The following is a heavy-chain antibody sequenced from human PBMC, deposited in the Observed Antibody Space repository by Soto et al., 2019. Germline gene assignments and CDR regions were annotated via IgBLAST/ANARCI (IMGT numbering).Heavy chain of an antibody. Sequence: QLQLQESGSGLVKPSQTLSLTCAVSGGSISSGGYSWSWIRQPPGKGLEWIGYSYHSGSTYYNPSLKSRVTISVDTSKNQFSLKLSSVTAADTAVYYCARAFYYYYGMDVWGPGTTVTVSS. CDR2: SYHSGST. CDR1: GGSISSGGYS. CDR3: ARAFYYYYGMDV. J-gene: IGHJ6*02. V-gene: IGHV4-30-2*01.